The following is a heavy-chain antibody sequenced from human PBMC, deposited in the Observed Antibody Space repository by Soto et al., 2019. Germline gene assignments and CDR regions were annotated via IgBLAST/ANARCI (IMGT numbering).Heavy chain of an antibody. D-gene: IGHD1-26*01. CDR3: AKGELLATMTGMDV. Sequence: EVQLLESGGGLVQPGGSLRLSCAASGFTFSSYAMSWVRQAPGKGLEWVSAISGSGGSTYYADSVKGRFTISRDNSKNTLYLQMNGLRAEDTAVYYCAKGELLATMTGMDVWGQGTTVTVSS. V-gene: IGHV3-23*01. J-gene: IGHJ6*02. CDR2: ISGSGGST. CDR1: GFTFSSYA.